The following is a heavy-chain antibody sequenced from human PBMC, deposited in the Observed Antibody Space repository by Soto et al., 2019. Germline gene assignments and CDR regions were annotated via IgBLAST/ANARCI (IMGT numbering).Heavy chain of an antibody. CDR3: AKQGGDRFYYYYYMDV. D-gene: IGHD2-21*01. V-gene: IGHV3-23*01. CDR1: GSTFSSYA. J-gene: IGHJ6*03. CDR2: ISGSGGST. Sequence: GGSLRLSCAASGSTFSSYAMSWVRQAPGKGLEWVSAISGSGGSTYYADSVKGRFTISRDNSKNTLYLQMNSLRAEDTAVYYCAKQGGDRFYYYYYMDVWGKGTTVTVSS.